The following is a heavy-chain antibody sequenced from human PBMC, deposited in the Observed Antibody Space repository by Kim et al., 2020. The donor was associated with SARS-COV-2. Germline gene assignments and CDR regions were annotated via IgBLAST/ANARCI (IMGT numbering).Heavy chain of an antibody. V-gene: IGHV1-46*01. J-gene: IGHJ5*02. CDR2: IRPGPGGGVT. Sequence: ASVKVSCKPSEDISTTYYLHWVRQSPGQGPEWMGIIRPGPGGGVTSYAPKFQGRVTMTSDTSTSTVYMDVNSLTSEDTAVYYCAMTTVWEPGWFDPWGQGALVTVSS. CDR3: AMTTVWEPGWFDP. CDR1: EDISTTYY. D-gene: IGHD4-17*01.